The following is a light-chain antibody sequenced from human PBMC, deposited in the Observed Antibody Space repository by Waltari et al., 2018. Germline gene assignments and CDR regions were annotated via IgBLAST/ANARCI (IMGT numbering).Light chain of an antibody. J-gene: IGKJ4*01. CDR1: QRINSY. Sequence: DIQMTQSPSSLSASVGDRVTITCRASQRINSYLNWYQQNPGKAPKLLIYGASSLQSGVPSGFSGSGSGTEFTLTISSLQPEDSATYYCQQSYSVPLTFGGGTKVEVK. CDR2: GAS. CDR3: QQSYSVPLT. V-gene: IGKV1-39*01.